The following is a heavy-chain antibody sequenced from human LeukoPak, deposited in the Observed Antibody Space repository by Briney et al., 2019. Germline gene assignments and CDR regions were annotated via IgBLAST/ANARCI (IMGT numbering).Heavy chain of an antibody. CDR1: GGSISSYY. J-gene: IGHJ3*02. V-gene: IGHV4-59*12. Sequence: SETLSLTCTVSGGSISSYYWSWIRQPPGKGLEWIGYIYYSGSTNYNPSLKSRVTISVDTSKTQFSLKLSSVTAADTAVYYCASLINIAVASNGENAFDIWGQGTMVTVSS. D-gene: IGHD6-19*01. CDR3: ASLINIAVASNGENAFDI. CDR2: IYYSGST.